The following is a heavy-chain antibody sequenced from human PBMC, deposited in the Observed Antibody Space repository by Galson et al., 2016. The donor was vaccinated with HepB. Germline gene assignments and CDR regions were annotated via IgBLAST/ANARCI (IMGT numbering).Heavy chain of an antibody. CDR1: GFTFSSYA. CDR3: AKRTTGTIWSVAI. V-gene: IGHV3-23*01. Sequence: SLRLSCAASGFTFSSYAMTWVRQAPGKGLDWVSAINAGDSGNKYYVDSVKGRFTISRDNSKNTLYRQMNGLRAEDTAVYYCAKRTTGTIWSVAIWGQGTTVTVSS. CDR2: INAGDSGNK. D-gene: IGHD1-1*01. J-gene: IGHJ6*02.